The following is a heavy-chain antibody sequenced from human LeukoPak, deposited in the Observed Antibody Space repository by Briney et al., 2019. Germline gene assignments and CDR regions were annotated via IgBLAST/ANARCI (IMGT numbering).Heavy chain of an antibody. Sequence: SETLSLTCTVSGGSISSYYWSWIRQPPGKGLEWIGYIYYSGSTNYNPSLKSRVTISVDTSKNQFSLKLSSVTAADTAVYYCARLKWELPPYYYGMDVWGQGTTVTVSS. CDR1: GGSISSYY. CDR2: IYYSGST. CDR3: ARLKWELPPYYYGMDV. J-gene: IGHJ6*02. D-gene: IGHD1-26*01. V-gene: IGHV4-59*08.